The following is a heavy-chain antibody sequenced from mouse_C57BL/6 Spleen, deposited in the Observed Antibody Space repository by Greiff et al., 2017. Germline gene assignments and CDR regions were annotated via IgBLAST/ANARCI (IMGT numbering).Heavy chain of an antibody. D-gene: IGHD2-1*01. V-gene: IGHV1-55*01. CDR3: ARRNYGNYDFDY. Sequence: VKLMESGAELVKPGASVKMSCKASGYTFTSYWITWVKQRPGQGLEWIGDIYPGSGSTNYNEKFKSKATLTVDTSSSTAYMQRSSLTSEDSAVYYCARRNYGNYDFDYWGQGTTLTVSS. CDR2: IYPGSGST. CDR1: GYTFTSYW. J-gene: IGHJ2*01.